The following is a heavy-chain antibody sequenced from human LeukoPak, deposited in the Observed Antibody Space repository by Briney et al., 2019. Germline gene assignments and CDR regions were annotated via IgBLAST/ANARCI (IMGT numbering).Heavy chain of an antibody. D-gene: IGHD6-13*01. Sequence: GGSLRLSCAASGFTFSGYWMSWVRQTPGKGLEWVANIKQDGSEKYSVDSVKGRFTISRDNSKNSLYLQMNSLRTEDTALYYCAKDQAAAGTYYFDYWGQGTLVTVSS. J-gene: IGHJ4*02. CDR1: GFTFSGYW. CDR3: AKDQAAAGTYYFDY. V-gene: IGHV3-7*03. CDR2: IKQDGSEK.